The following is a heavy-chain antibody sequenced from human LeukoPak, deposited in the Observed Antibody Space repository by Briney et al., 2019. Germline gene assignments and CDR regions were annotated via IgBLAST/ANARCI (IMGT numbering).Heavy chain of an antibody. CDR1: GDSINDYY. Sequence: SETLSLICTVSGDSINDYYWSWIRQPPGNRLEWIGWIYYSGSTMYSPSLESRVTISLDTSRTQFSLDLNSVTAADTAVYYCARHAGFGSGYYHDAFDI. D-gene: IGHD3-22*01. V-gene: IGHV4-59*08. CDR3: ARHAGFGSGYYHDAFDI. J-gene: IGHJ3*02. CDR2: IYYSGST.